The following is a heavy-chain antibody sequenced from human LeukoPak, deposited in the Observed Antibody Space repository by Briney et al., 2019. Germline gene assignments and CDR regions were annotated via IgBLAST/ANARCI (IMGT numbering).Heavy chain of an antibody. CDR3: AAQRAGFSYGYNLDY. CDR1: GGSMRINDYY. D-gene: IGHD5-18*01. CDR2: TFYTGTA. J-gene: IGHJ4*02. V-gene: IGHV4-39*07. Sequence: SETLSLTCTVSGGSMRINDYYWGWIRQPPGEGLEWIGSTFYTGTAHYTPSLRSRATISVDTSENQFSLKLRSVTAADTAVYYCAAQRAGFSYGYNLDYWGQGTLVTVSS.